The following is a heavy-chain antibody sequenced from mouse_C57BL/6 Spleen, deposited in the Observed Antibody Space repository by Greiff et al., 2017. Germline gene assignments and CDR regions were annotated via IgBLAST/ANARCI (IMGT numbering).Heavy chain of an antibody. J-gene: IGHJ3*01. Sequence: EVMLVESGGDLVKPGGSLKLSCAASGFTFSSYGMSWVRQTPDKRLEWVATISSGGSYTYYPDSVKGRFTISRDNAKNTLYLQMSSLKSEDTAMYYCARHDGYYVFAYGGQGTLVTVSA. V-gene: IGHV5-6*01. D-gene: IGHD2-3*01. CDR3: ARHDGYYVFAY. CDR2: ISSGGSYT. CDR1: GFTFSSYG.